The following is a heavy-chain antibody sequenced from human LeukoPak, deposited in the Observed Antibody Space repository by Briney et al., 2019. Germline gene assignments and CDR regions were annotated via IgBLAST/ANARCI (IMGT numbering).Heavy chain of an antibody. CDR3: ARDGGYCSSTSCYVFFVRSTRYYYMDV. CDR1: GYTFTSYG. D-gene: IGHD2-2*01. V-gene: IGHV1-18*01. J-gene: IGHJ6*03. Sequence: ASVKVSCKASGYTFTSYGISWVRQAPGQGLEWMGWISAYNGNTNYAQKLQGRVTMTTDTSTSTAYMELRSLRSDDTAVYYCARDGGYCSSTSCYVFFVRSTRYYYMDVWGKGTTVTVSS. CDR2: ISAYNGNT.